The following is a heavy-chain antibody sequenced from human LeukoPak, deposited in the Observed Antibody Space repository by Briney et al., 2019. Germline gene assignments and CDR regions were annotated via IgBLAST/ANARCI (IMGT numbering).Heavy chain of an antibody. CDR3: ASPTSSSWGPGDFRY. V-gene: IGHV3-20*04. D-gene: IGHD6-13*01. J-gene: IGHJ4*02. CDR2: INWNGGST. CDR1: GFTFDDYG. Sequence: GGSLRLSCAASGFTFDDYGMSWVRQAPGKGLEWVSGINWNGGSTGYADSVKGRFTISRDNAKNSLYLQMNSLRAEDTALYYCASPTSSSWGPGDFRYWGQGTLVTVSS.